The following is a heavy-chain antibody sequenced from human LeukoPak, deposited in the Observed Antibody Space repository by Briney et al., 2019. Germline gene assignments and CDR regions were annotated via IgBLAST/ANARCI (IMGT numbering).Heavy chain of an antibody. Sequence: GTSLRLSCAASGFTFSSYAMHWVRQAPGKGLEWVAVISYDGSNKYYADAVKGRFTISRDNSKTTLYLQMNSLRAEDTAVYYCARDPLAVATHFDYWGQGTLVTVSS. V-gene: IGHV3-30-3*01. CDR2: ISYDGSNK. J-gene: IGHJ4*02. CDR1: GFTFSSYA. CDR3: ARDPLAVATHFDY. D-gene: IGHD6-19*01.